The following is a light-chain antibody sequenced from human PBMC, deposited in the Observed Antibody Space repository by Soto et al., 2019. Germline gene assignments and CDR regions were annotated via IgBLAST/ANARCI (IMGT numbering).Light chain of an antibody. CDR1: HAISDY. V-gene: IGKV1-33*01. J-gene: IGKJ4*01. CDR2: DAS. CDR3: QQYDNVPLT. Sequence: DVQLTQSPSSLSASVGDRVTITFQASHAISDYLNWYQHKPGEAPKLLIYDASKLEAGVPSRFSGRGSGTDFTFSISSLQPEDIATYYCQQYDNVPLTFGGGTKVEIK.